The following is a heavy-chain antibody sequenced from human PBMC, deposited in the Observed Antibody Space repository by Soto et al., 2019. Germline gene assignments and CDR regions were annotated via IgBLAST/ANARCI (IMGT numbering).Heavy chain of an antibody. V-gene: IGHV3-66*01. J-gene: IGHJ4*02. Sequence: GSLRLSCAASGFTVSSNYMNWVRQAPGKGLEWVSVIYSGGSTYYADSVKGRFTISRDNSKNTLYLQMNSLRAEDTAVYYCARDRGYSGYVPVYYFDYWGQGTLVTVSS. CDR3: ARDRGYSGYVPVYYFDY. CDR1: GFTVSSNY. D-gene: IGHD5-12*01. CDR2: IYSGGST.